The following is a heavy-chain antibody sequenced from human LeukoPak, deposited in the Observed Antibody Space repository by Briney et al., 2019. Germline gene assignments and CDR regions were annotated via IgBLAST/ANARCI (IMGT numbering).Heavy chain of an antibody. CDR2: IYHSGST. J-gene: IGHJ4*02. V-gene: IGHV4-38-2*01. D-gene: IGHD6-6*01. CDR1: GYSISSGYY. Sequence: PSETLSLTCAVSGYSISSGYYWGWIRQPPGKGLEWIGSIYHSGSTYYNPSLKSRVAISADTSKNQFSLKLSSVTAADTAVYYCASTNHYSSSSRFDYWGQGTLVTVSS. CDR3: ASTNHYSSSSRFDY.